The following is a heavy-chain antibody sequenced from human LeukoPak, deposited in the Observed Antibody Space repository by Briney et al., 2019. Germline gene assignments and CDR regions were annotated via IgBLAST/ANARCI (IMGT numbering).Heavy chain of an antibody. Sequence: PSETLSLTCTVSGGSVSSRSYYWSWIRQPPGKGLEWIGYIYYSGSTNYNPSLKSRVTISVDTSKNQFSLKLSSVTAADTAVYYCARAPGTKSLDYWGQGTLVTVSS. J-gene: IGHJ4*02. CDR1: GGSVSSRSYY. CDR2: IYYSGST. CDR3: ARAPGTKSLDY. D-gene: IGHD1-1*01. V-gene: IGHV4-61*01.